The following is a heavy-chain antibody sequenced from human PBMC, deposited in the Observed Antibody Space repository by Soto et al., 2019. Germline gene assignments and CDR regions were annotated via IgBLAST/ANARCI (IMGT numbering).Heavy chain of an antibody. V-gene: IGHV3-21*01. CDR3: ARGTHEDMSAFDI. J-gene: IGHJ3*02. CDR1: GFTFSSYS. Sequence: GGSLRLSCAASGFTFSSYSMNWVRQAPGKGLEWVSSISSSSSYIYYADSVKGRFTIPRDNAKNSLYLQMNSLRAEDTAVYYCARGTHEDMSAFDIWGQGTMVTVSS. CDR2: ISSSSSYI. D-gene: IGHD1-7*01.